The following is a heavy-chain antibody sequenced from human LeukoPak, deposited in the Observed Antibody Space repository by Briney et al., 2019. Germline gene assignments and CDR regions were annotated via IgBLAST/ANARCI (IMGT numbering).Heavy chain of an antibody. J-gene: IGHJ5*02. D-gene: IGHD5-18*01. Sequence: SETLSLTCTVSGGSISSGSYYWSWIRQPAGKGLEWIGRIYTSGSTNYNPSLKSRVTISVDMSKNQFSLKLSSVTAADTAVYYCARGSYGNWFDPWGQGTLVTVSS. V-gene: IGHV4-61*02. CDR2: IYTSGST. CDR3: ARGSYGNWFDP. CDR1: GGSISSGSYY.